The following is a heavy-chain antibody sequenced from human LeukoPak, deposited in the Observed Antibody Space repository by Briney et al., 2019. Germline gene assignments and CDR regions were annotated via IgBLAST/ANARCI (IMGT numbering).Heavy chain of an antibody. J-gene: IGHJ5*02. CDR3: ASFPLYGSGSPRFDP. CDR1: GGSFSGYY. D-gene: IGHD3-10*01. V-gene: IGHV4-34*01. Sequence: SETLSLTCAVYGGSFSGYYWSWIRQPPGKGLEWIGEINHSGSTNYNPSLKSRVTISVDTSKNQFSLKLSSVTAADTAVYYCASFPLYGSGSPRFDPWGQGTLVTVSS. CDR2: INHSGST.